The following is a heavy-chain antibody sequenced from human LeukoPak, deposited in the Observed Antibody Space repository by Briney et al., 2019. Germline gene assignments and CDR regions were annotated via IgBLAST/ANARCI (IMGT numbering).Heavy chain of an antibody. CDR2: IRYDGSNK. Sequence: GGSLRLSCAASGFTFSSYGMHWVRQAPGKGLEWVAFIRYDGSNKYYADSVKGRFTISRDNSKNTLYLQMNSLRAEDTGVYYCAKGVRHSESDAFDIWGQGTMVTVSS. D-gene: IGHD4/OR15-4a*01. V-gene: IGHV3-30*02. CDR1: GFTFSSYG. CDR3: AKGVRHSESDAFDI. J-gene: IGHJ3*02.